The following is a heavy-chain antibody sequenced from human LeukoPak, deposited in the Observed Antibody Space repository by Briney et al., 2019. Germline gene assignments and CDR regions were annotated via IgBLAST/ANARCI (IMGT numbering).Heavy chain of an antibody. CDR1: GGTFSSYA. CDR3: ARESAPLGNIVVVVAASRAFDI. J-gene: IGHJ3*02. Sequence: SVKVSCKASGGTFSSYAISWLRQAPRQGLEWMGRIIPIFGTANYAQKFQGRVTITTDESTSTAYMELSSLRSEDTAVYYCARESAPLGNIVVVVAASRAFDIWGQGTMDTVSS. D-gene: IGHD2-15*01. V-gene: IGHV1-69*05. CDR2: IIPIFGTA.